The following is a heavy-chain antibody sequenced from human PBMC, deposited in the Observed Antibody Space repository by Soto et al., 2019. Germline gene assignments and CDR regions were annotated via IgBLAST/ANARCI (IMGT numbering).Heavy chain of an antibody. V-gene: IGHV4-4*02. CDR1: SGSISSSNW. J-gene: IGHJ3*02. D-gene: IGHD2-2*01. Sequence: PSETLSLTCAVSSGSISSSNWWSWVRQPPGKGLEWIGEIYHSGSTNYNPSLKSRVTISVDKSKNQFSLKLSSVTAADTAVYYCAREGGGYCSSTSCPGPGVSAFDIWGQGTMVTVSS. CDR3: AREGGGYCSSTSCPGPGVSAFDI. CDR2: IYHSGST.